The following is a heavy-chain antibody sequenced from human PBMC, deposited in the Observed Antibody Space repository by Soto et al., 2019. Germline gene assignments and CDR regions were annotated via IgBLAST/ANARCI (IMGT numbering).Heavy chain of an antibody. CDR2: ITSRGSTM. CDR3: AGQYDPVPRSAFDI. V-gene: IGHV3-11*01. Sequence: GGSLRLSCAASGLTFSDYYMSWIRQAPGKGLEWVSYITSRGSTMDYADSVKGRFTISRDNGKKSLYLQMNSLRAEDTAVYYCAGQYDPVPRSAFDIWGQGTMVTVSS. CDR1: GLTFSDYY. D-gene: IGHD3-16*01. J-gene: IGHJ3*02.